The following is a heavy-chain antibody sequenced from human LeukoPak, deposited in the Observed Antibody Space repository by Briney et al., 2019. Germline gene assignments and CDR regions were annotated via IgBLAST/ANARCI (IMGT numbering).Heavy chain of an antibody. D-gene: IGHD6-13*01. Sequence: PSETLSLTCTVSGGSISSYYWSWIRQPPGKGLEWIGYIYYSGSTNYNPSLKSRVTISVDTSKNQFSLKLSSVTAADTAVYYCARDIGYSSSWYDLDYWGQGTLVTVSS. J-gene: IGHJ4*02. V-gene: IGHV4-59*01. CDR3: ARDIGYSSSWYDLDY. CDR1: GGSISSYY. CDR2: IYYSGST.